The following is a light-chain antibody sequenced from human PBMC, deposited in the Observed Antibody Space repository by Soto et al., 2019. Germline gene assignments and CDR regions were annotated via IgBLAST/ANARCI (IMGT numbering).Light chain of an antibody. CDR2: DVS. J-gene: IGKJ5*01. V-gene: IGKV3-11*01. Sequence: EIVLTQSPATLSLSPGERATLSCRASQSVKTFLVWYQQRPGQAPRLLIYDVSTRATGVPARFSGTGSETDFTLTISGLQSEDSAVYFCQQYSNWPFSFGQGTRLEIK. CDR3: QQYSNWPFS. CDR1: QSVKTF.